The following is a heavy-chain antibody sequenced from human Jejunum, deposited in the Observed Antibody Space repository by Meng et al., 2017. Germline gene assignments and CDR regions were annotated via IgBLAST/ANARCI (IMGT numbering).Heavy chain of an antibody. CDR1: GYTFTNYY. CDR2: INTSVGYT. Sequence: GQAVQVGGGGEEPWASVKVSCKASGYTFTNYYMHWVRQAPGQGLEWMGIINTSVGYTSHAQKFQGRVTMTRDTSTSTVHMEVSSLRSADTAVYYCARASRVLGGFDYWGQGTLVTVSS. J-gene: IGHJ4*02. CDR3: ARASRVLGGFDY. D-gene: IGHD3-16*01. V-gene: IGHV1-46*01.